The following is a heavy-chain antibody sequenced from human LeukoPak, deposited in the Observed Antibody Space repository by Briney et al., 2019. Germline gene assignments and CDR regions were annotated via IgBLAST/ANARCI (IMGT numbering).Heavy chain of an antibody. CDR2: ISYDGSNK. CDR1: GFTFSSYG. Sequence: GGSLRLSCAASGFTFSSYGMHWVRQAPAKGLEWVAIISYDGSNKYYADSVKGRFTISRDNSKNTLYLQMNSLRAEDTAVYYCARDGDYYDSSGYYRDAFDIWGQGTMVTVSS. D-gene: IGHD3-22*01. V-gene: IGHV3-30*03. CDR3: ARDGDYYDSSGYYRDAFDI. J-gene: IGHJ3*02.